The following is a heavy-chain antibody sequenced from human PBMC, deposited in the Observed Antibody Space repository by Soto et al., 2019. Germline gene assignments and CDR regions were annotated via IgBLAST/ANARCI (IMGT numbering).Heavy chain of an antibody. CDR1: GFTFSSYW. J-gene: IGHJ5*02. CDR3: ARGAKGLQYSVWSSAVGFDP. CDR2: INSDGSST. Sequence: PGGSLRLSCAASGFTFSSYWMHWVRQAPGKGLVWVSRINSDGSSTSYADSVKGRFTISRDNAKNTLYLQMNSLRAEDTAVYYCARGAKGLQYSVWSSAVGFDPWGQGTLVTVSS. D-gene: IGHD3-9*01. V-gene: IGHV3-74*01.